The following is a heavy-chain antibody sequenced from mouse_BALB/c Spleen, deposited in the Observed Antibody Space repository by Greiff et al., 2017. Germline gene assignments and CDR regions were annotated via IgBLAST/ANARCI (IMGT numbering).Heavy chain of an antibody. D-gene: IGHD1-1*01. V-gene: IGHV1-80*01. J-gene: IGHJ1*01. Sequence: QVQLQQSGPELVKPGASVKISCKASGFAFSSYWMNWVKQRPGQGLEWIGQIYPGDGDTNYNGKFKGKATLTADKSSSTAYMQLSSLTSEDSAVYFCARRITTVVVDWYFDVWGAGTTVTVSS. CDR2: IYPGDGDT. CDR1: GFAFSSYW. CDR3: ARRITTVVVDWYFDV.